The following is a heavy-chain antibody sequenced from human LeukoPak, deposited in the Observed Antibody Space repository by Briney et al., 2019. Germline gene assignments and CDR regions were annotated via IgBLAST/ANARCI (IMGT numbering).Heavy chain of an antibody. D-gene: IGHD1-26*01. CDR3: AKPAHYSGSYWGNYYYYYYMDV. CDR1: GFTFSSYA. CDR2: ISGGGGST. V-gene: IGHV3-23*01. Sequence: GGSLRLSCAASGFTFSSYAMSWVRQAPGKGLEWVSAISGGGGSTYYADSVKGRFTISRDNSKNTLYLQMNSLRAEDTAVYYCAKPAHYSGSYWGNYYYYYYMDVWGKGTTVTVSS. J-gene: IGHJ6*03.